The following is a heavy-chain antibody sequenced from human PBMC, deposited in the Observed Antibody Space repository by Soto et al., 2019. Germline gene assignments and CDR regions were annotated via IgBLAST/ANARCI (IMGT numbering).Heavy chain of an antibody. D-gene: IGHD3-22*01. Sequence: EVQLLESGGGLVQPGGSLRLSCAASGFTFSSYAMSWVRQAPGKGLEWVSAISGSGGSTYYADSVKGRFTISRDNSKNTLYLQMNSLRAEDTAVYYCAGTYYYDSSGSCWGQGTLVTVSS. CDR3: AGTYYYDSSGSC. V-gene: IGHV3-23*01. J-gene: IGHJ4*02. CDR2: ISGSGGST. CDR1: GFTFSSYA.